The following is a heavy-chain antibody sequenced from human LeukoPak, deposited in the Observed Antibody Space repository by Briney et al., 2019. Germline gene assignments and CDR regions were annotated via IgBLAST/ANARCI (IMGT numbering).Heavy chain of an antibody. J-gene: IGHJ4*02. D-gene: IGHD2-2*01. CDR3: ARSPRQVVPFFDY. Sequence: SETLSLTCTVSGGSISSGDYYWSWIRQPPGKGLEWIGYIYYSGSTYYNPSLKSRVTISVDTSKNQFSLKLSSVTAADTAVYYCARSPRQVVPFFDYWGQGTLVTVSS. CDR1: GGSISSGDYY. CDR2: IYYSGST. V-gene: IGHV4-30-4*02.